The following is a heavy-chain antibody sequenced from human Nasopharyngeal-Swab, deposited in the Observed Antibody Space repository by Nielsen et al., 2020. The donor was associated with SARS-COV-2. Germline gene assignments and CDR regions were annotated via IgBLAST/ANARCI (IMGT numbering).Heavy chain of an antibody. CDR3: ARKSEWRGGYFDY. D-gene: IGHD3-3*01. Sequence: GESLKISCAASGFTFSSYSMNWVRQAPGKGPEWVSSISSSSSYIYYADSVKGRFTISRDNAKNSLYLQMNSLRAEDTAVYYCARKSEWRGGYFDYWGQGTLVTVSS. CDR2: ISSSSSYI. V-gene: IGHV3-21*01. J-gene: IGHJ4*02. CDR1: GFTFSSYS.